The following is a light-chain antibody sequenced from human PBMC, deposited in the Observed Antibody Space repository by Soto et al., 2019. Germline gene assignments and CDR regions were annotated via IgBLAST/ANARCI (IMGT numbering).Light chain of an antibody. CDR3: QPHHNWAIT. Sequence: IVMTQSPATLSVSPWETATLSCRASHSAGHNLAWYQQKPGQTPRLLIYGASTRATGIPVRFIGSGSGTEFTLTISRLQSEDFAVYYCQPHHNWAITFGKGTRLEIK. V-gene: IGKV3-15*01. J-gene: IGKJ5*01. CDR2: GAS. CDR1: HSAGHN.